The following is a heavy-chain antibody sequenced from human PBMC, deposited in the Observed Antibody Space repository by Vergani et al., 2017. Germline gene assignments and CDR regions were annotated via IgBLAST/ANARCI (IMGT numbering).Heavy chain of an antibody. CDR1: GFSLSTSGVG. J-gene: IGHJ4*02. Sequence: QITLKESGPTLVKPTQTLTLTCTFSGFSLSTSGVGVGWIRQPPGKALEWLALIYWNDDKRYSPSLKSRLTITKDTSKNQVVLTMTKMDPVDTATYYCAHSPNTGGWYHTPFRDWGQGTLVTVSS. D-gene: IGHD6-19*01. CDR2: IYWNDDK. CDR3: AHSPNTGGWYHTPFRD. V-gene: IGHV2-5*01.